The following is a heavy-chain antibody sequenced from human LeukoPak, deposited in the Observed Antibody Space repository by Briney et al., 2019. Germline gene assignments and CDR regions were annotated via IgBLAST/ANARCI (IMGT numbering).Heavy chain of an antibody. CDR1: GGSFSGYY. J-gene: IGHJ4*02. Sequence: SETLSLTCAVYGGSFSGYYWSWIRQPPGKGLEWIGEINHSGSTNYNPSLKSRVTMSVDTSKNQFSLKLSSVTAADTAVYYCARGPNYGDYVGAIYFDYWGQGTLVTVSS. D-gene: IGHD4-17*01. CDR3: ARGPNYGDYVGAIYFDY. CDR2: INHSGST. V-gene: IGHV4-34*01.